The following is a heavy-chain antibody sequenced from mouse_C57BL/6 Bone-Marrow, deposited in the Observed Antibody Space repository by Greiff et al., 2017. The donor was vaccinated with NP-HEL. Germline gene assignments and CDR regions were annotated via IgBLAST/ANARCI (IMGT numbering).Heavy chain of an antibody. V-gene: IGHV1-85*01. CDR1: GYTFTSYD. D-gene: IGHD1-1*01. CDR3: AREDYYGSLFDY. CDR2: IYPRDGRT. Sequence: QVQLQQSGPELVKPGASVKLSCKASGYTFTSYDINWVKQRPGQGLEWMGWIYPRDGRTKYNEKFKGKATLTVDTSPSTAYMELHSLTSEDSAVYFCAREDYYGSLFDYWGQGTTLTVSS. J-gene: IGHJ2*01.